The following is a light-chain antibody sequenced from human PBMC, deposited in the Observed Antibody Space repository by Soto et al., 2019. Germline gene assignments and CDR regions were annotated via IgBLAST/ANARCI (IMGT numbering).Light chain of an antibody. CDR1: SSDVGGYNY. V-gene: IGLV2-14*01. CDR3: SSYTSSSTLYV. CDR2: EVS. Sequence: QSVLTQPASVSGSPGQSITISCTGTSSDVGGYNYVSWYVQHPGKAPKLMVYEVSNRPSGVSNRFSGSKSGNTASLTISGLQAEDEADYYCSSYTSSSTLYVFGTGTKVTVL. J-gene: IGLJ1*01.